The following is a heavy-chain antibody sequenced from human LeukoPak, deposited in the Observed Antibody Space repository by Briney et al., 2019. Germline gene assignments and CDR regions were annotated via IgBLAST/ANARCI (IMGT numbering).Heavy chain of an antibody. J-gene: IGHJ4*02. V-gene: IGHV4-34*01. D-gene: IGHD3-3*01. Sequence: PSETLSLTCAVYGGSFSGYYWSWIRQPPGKGLEWIGEINHSGSTNYNPSLKSRVTISVDTSKNQFSLKLSSVTAADTAVYYCAREFWSGYYFDYWGQGTLVTVSS. CDR1: GGSFSGYY. CDR2: INHSGST. CDR3: AREFWSGYYFDY.